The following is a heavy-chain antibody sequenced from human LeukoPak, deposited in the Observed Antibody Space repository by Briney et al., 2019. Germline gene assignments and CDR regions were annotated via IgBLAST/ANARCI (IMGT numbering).Heavy chain of an antibody. CDR1: GGTFSSYA. CDR2: ISPSGGST. Sequence: GASVKVSCKASGGTFSSYAISWVRQAPGQGLEWMGIISPSGGSTSYAQKFQGRVTMTRDTSTSTVYMELSSLRSEDTAVYYCATSTVAATPFDYWGQGTLVTVSS. D-gene: IGHD2-15*01. J-gene: IGHJ4*02. V-gene: IGHV1-46*01. CDR3: ATSTVAATPFDY.